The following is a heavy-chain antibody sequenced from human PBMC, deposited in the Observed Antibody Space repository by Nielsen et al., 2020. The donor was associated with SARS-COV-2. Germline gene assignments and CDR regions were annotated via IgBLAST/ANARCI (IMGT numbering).Heavy chain of an antibody. J-gene: IGHJ6*02. V-gene: IGHV3-66*01. CDR3: ARDNWGRMDV. D-gene: IGHD7-27*01. CDR1: GLTFSTYS. Sequence: GGSLRLSCAASGLTFSTYSMMWVRQAAGKGLDWVSVIYTDGSTSHADSVKGRFTISRDNSKNTLYLQMNSLRAEDTAVYYCARDNWGRMDVWGQGTTVTVSS. CDR2: IYTDGST.